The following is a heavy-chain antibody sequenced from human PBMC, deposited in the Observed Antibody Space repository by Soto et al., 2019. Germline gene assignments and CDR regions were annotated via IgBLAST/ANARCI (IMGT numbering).Heavy chain of an antibody. J-gene: IGHJ6*02. CDR3: ARSSGWRHVVGYKYGLDV. V-gene: IGHV3-11*06. CDR1: GFIFSDY. Sequence: QVQLVESGGGLVKPGGSLRLSCTGSGFIFSDYMTWIRQAPGKGLEWVSYISGSGAYTKYADSVRGRFTISRDNAKNSLWLRINSLRAEDTAVYYWARSSGWRHVVGYKYGLDVWGQGTTVIVSS. CDR2: ISGSGAYT. D-gene: IGHD5-18*01.